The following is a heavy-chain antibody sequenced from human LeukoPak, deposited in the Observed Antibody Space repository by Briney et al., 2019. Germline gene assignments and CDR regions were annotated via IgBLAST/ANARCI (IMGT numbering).Heavy chain of an antibody. D-gene: IGHD1-7*01. CDR2: MNPNSGNT. V-gene: IGHV1-8*01. CDR1: GYTFTSYD. CDR3: ARAPSITGTPPPGY. J-gene: IGHJ4*02. Sequence: ASVKLSCKASGYTFTSYDINWVRQATGQGLEWMGWMNPNSGNTGYAQKFQGRVTMTRNTSISTAYMELSSLRSDDTAVYYCARAPSITGTPPPGYWGQGTLVTVSS.